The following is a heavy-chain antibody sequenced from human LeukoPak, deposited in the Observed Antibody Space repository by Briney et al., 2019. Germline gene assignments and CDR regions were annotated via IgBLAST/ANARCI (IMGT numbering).Heavy chain of an antibody. CDR2: ISGSGGST. CDR1: GFTFSSYG. CDR3: AATYYYDRGYDY. D-gene: IGHD3-22*01. V-gene: IGHV3-23*01. J-gene: IGHJ4*02. Sequence: GGTLRLSCAASGFTFSSYGMSWVRQAPGKGLEWVSAISGSGGSTYYADSVKGRFTISRDNSKNTLYLQMNSLRAEDTAVYYCAATYYYDRGYDYWGQGTLVTVSS.